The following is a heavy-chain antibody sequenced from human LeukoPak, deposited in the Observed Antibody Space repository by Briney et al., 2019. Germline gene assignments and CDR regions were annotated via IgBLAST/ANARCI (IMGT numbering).Heavy chain of an antibody. CDR3: ARNENSGWGYFDY. CDR2: IGGSNGIT. Sequence: GGSLRLSCAASGFTFSSYGMHWVRQAPGKGLEWVAVIGGSNGITFYVGSVKGRFTISRDNSKDTLYLQMNSLRAEDTAVYYCARNENSGWGYFDYWGQGTLVTVSS. V-gene: IGHV3-23*01. D-gene: IGHD5-12*01. CDR1: GFTFSSYG. J-gene: IGHJ4*02.